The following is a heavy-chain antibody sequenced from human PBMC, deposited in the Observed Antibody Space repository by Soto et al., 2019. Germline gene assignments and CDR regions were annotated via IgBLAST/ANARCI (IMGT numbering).Heavy chain of an antibody. D-gene: IGHD3-22*01. Sequence: TGGSLRLSCAASGFTFSDYWMTWVRQTPGKGLEWVSLIYSSGSTHYADSVKGRFTISRDNSKNTVHLQMNTLRAEDTAVYYCARRPLNSNGAYWGQGTLVTVSS. CDR1: GFTFSDYW. CDR2: IYSSGST. J-gene: IGHJ4*02. CDR3: ARRPLNSNGAY. V-gene: IGHV3-53*01.